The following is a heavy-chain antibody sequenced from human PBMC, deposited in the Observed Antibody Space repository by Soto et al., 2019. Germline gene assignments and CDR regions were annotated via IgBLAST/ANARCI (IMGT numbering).Heavy chain of an antibody. CDR2: IDNSGST. V-gene: IGHV4-4*07. CDR3: ARGGQDFWSGPFDY. D-gene: IGHD3-3*01. J-gene: IGHJ4*02. Sequence: PSATLSLTCTVSGGSISNYFCNWIRQPAGKGLEWIGRIDNSGSTNYNPSLKSRITMSADTSRNQFSLKLNSVTAADTAVYYCARGGQDFWSGPFDYWGQGALVTVSS. CDR1: GGSISNYF.